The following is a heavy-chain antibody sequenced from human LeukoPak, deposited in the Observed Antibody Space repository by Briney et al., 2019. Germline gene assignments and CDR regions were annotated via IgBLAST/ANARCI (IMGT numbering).Heavy chain of an antibody. CDR2: ISYDGSNK. J-gene: IGHJ6*02. Sequence: GGSLRLSCAASGFTFSSYGMHWVRQAPGKGLEWVAVISYDGSNKYYADSVKGRFTISRDNSKNTLYLQMNSLRAEDTAVYYCAKDRRSYYGSGYGMDVWGQGTTVTVSS. CDR1: GFTFSSYG. D-gene: IGHD3-10*01. CDR3: AKDRRSYYGSGYGMDV. V-gene: IGHV3-30*18.